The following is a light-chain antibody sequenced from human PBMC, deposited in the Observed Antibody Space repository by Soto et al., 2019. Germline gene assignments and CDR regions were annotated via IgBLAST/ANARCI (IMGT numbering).Light chain of an antibody. CDR2: KAT. CDR1: QNISSW. J-gene: IGKJ2*01. CDR3: QQYKDFQYS. V-gene: IGKV1-5*03. Sequence: DIQMNQSPSTLSASVGAGVAITCRASQNISSWLDWYQQKPREDPKLRISKATNSQSGLPSRISRSGSGTDVSHTISSLHPVDYATYFCQQYKDFQYSFGPGTKL.